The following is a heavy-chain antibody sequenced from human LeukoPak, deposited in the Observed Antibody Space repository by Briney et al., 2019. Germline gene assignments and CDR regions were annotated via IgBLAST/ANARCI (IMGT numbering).Heavy chain of an antibody. D-gene: IGHD3-22*01. V-gene: IGHV3-21*04. CDR1: GFTFSSYS. CDR3: AKDASIVVVITSDAFDI. Sequence: GGSLRLSCAACGFTFSSYSMKWVRQAPGKGLEWVSSISSSSSYIYYADSVKGRFTISRDNAKNSLYLQMNSLRAEDTAVYYCAKDASIVVVITSDAFDIWGQGTMVTVSS. J-gene: IGHJ3*02. CDR2: ISSSSSYI.